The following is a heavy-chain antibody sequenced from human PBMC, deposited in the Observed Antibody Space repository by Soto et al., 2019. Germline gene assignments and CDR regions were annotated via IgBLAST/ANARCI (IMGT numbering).Heavy chain of an antibody. J-gene: IGHJ4*02. V-gene: IGHV2-5*02. D-gene: IGHD7-27*01. CDR3: AHRGYMYGNWDHGYFDY. CDR1: GFSLTTSGVG. CDR2: IYWDDDK. Sequence: QITLKESGPTRVKPTQTLALTCTFSGFSLTTSGVGVGWIRKTPGRALEWLAVIYWDDDKRYSPSLKSRLTITKDTSKHQVVLTMAYMDPVDTGTYFCAHRGYMYGNWDHGYFDYWGQGTLVTVSS.